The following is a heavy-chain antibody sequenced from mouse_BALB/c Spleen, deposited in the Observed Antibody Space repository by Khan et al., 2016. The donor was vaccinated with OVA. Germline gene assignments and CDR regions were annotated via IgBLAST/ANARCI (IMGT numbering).Heavy chain of an antibody. CDR2: INTHSGVP. Sequence: QIQLVQSGPELKKPGETVRISCKASGYTFTTAGIQWVQKMPGKGLKWIGWINTHSGVPKYAEDFQGRFAFSLDISVNTAYLQITNLKYEDTATYFCARGRAAYYRNDGGAMEYWGQGTSVTVSS. J-gene: IGHJ4*01. CDR3: ARGRAAYYRNDGGAMEY. CDR1: GYTFTTAG. V-gene: IGHV9-4*02. D-gene: IGHD2-14*01.